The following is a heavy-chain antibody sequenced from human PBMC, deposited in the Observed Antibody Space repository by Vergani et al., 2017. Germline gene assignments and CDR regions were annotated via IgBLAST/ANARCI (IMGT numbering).Heavy chain of an antibody. V-gene: IGHV2-5*02. Sequence: QITLKESGPTLVKPTQTLTLTCTFSGFSLSTSGVGVGWIRQPPGKALEWLALIYWDDDKLYSPSLKSWPTITNDTSKTQVVLTMTHMDPVDTATYYCAHFRDSGYGTLEPYFDYWGQGTLVTVSS. D-gene: IGHD5-12*01. CDR3: AHFRDSGYGTLEPYFDY. CDR2: IYWDDDK. J-gene: IGHJ4*02. CDR1: GFSLSTSGVG.